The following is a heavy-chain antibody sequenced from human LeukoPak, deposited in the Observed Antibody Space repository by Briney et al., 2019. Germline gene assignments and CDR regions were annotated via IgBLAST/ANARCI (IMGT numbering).Heavy chain of an antibody. J-gene: IGHJ4*02. CDR3: ARASDYYYGSGSYY. CDR2: ISSSSSTI. Sequence: PGGSLRLSCAASGFTFSSYSINWVRQAPGKGLEWVSYISSSSSTIYYADSVKGRFTISRDNAKNSLYLQMNSLRAEDTAVYYCARASDYYYGSGSYYWGQGTLVTVSS. V-gene: IGHV3-48*01. D-gene: IGHD3-10*01. CDR1: GFTFSSYS.